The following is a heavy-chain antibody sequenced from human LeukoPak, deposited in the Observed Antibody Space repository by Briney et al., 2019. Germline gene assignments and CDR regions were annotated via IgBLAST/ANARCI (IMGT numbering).Heavy chain of an antibody. V-gene: IGHV1-2*02. J-gene: IGHJ4*02. CDR1: GYRFTGHY. CDR2: INPDSGDT. D-gene: IGHD3-22*01. Sequence: ASVKLSRKCSGYRFTGHYIHWVRQAPGQGLERLGWINPDSGDTNHAQTFQGRVTMTRDTSISTVYLELSSLTSDDTAVYYCARDPVRGYYYGLEYYFDYWGQGTLVTVSS. CDR3: ARDPVRGYYYGLEYYFDY.